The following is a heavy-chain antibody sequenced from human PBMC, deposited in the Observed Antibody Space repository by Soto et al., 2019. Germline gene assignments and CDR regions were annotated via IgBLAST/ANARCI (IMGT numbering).Heavy chain of an antibody. CDR3: ARTYSSSWSPFEY. CDR1: GGSFSGYY. D-gene: IGHD6-13*01. CDR2: INHSGGT. J-gene: IGHJ4*02. V-gene: IGHV4-34*01. Sequence: QVQLQQWGAGLLKPSETLSLTCAVYGGSFSGYYWSWIRQPPGKGLEWIGEINHSGGTNYNPSLKSRVTISVDTSKNQFSLQLTSVPAADTAVYYCARTYSSSWSPFEYWGQGTLVTVSS.